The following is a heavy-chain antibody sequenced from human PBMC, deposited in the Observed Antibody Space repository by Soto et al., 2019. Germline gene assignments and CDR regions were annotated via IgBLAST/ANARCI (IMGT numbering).Heavy chain of an antibody. CDR2: ISAYNGNT. V-gene: IGHV1-18*01. Sequence: ASVKVSCKASGYTFTSYGISWVRQAPGQGLEWMGWISAYNGNTNYAQKLQGRVTMTTDTSTSTAYMELRSLRSDDTAVYYCARVLESSSIFGVVIPFDPWGQGTLVTVSS. CDR3: ARVLESSSIFGVVIPFDP. D-gene: IGHD3-3*01. CDR1: GYTFTSYG. J-gene: IGHJ5*02.